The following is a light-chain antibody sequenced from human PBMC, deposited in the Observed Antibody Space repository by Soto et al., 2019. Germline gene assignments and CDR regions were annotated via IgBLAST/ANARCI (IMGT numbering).Light chain of an antibody. Sequence: DIQLTQSPSSLSASVGDRVTITCRASQDISNYLAWYQQKPGKVPNLLMYGASALRSGVPYRFSGSGSGTDFTLTISSLQPEDVAAYYCQKYNSALWTFGQGTKVEIK. CDR3: QKYNSALWT. J-gene: IGKJ1*01. V-gene: IGKV1-27*01. CDR1: QDISNY. CDR2: GAS.